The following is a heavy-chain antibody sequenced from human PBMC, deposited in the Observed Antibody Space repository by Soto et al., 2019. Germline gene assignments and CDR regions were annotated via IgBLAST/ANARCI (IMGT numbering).Heavy chain of an antibody. CDR1: GFTFTTYG. Sequence: GGSLRLSCAASGFTFTTYGFHWVRQAPGKGLEWVAVIWHDGSKKLYADSVKGRFTIARDNSRSTIYLQMDNLRAEDTAVYYLSRDGCDGGSCTFDWGPATLVTVSS. D-gene: IGHD2-15*01. V-gene: IGHV3-33*01. CDR2: IWHDGSKK. CDR3: SRDGCDGGSCTFD. J-gene: IGHJ4*01.